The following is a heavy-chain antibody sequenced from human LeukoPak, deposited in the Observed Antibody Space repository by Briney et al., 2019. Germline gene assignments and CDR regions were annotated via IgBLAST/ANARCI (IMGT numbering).Heavy chain of an antibody. CDR2: INPRGGRT. V-gene: IGHV1-46*01. CDR1: GYTFTSYY. CDR3: ARGPIYDSSGYDY. Sequence: GASVKVSCKASGYTFTSYYMHRVRQAPGQGLEWMGIINPRGGRTSYTQKFQGRVTMTRDTSTSTAYMELSSLRSEDTAVYYCARGPIYDSSGYDYWGQGTLVTVSS. D-gene: IGHD3-22*01. J-gene: IGHJ4*02.